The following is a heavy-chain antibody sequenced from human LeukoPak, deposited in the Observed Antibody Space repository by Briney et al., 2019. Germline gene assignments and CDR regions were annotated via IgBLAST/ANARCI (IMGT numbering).Heavy chain of an antibody. J-gene: IGHJ4*02. CDR3: ARDRVYWSGGSCYPYYFDY. D-gene: IGHD2-15*01. CDR1: GYTFTSYG. V-gene: IGHV1-18*04. CDR2: ISAYNGNT. Sequence: GASVKVSCKASGYTFTSYGISWVRQAPGPGLEWMGWISAYNGNTNYAQKLPGRVTMTTDTSTSTAYMVLRSLRSDDTAVYYCARDRVYWSGGSCYPYYFDYWGQGTLVSVSS.